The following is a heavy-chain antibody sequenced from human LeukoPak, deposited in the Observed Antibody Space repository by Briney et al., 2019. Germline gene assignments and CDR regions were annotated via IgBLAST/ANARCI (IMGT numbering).Heavy chain of an antibody. CDR2: INPNSGCT. J-gene: IGHJ3*02. CDR3: AREGGELGIGMSAFDI. CDR1: GYTFTGYC. D-gene: IGHD7-27*01. V-gene: IGHV1-2*02. Sequence: GASVKVSCKASGYTFTGYCMHWVRQAPGQGLEWMGWINPNSGCTNYAQKFQGRVTMTRDTSISTAYMELRRLRSDDTAVYYCAREGGELGIGMSAFDIWGQGTKVTVSS.